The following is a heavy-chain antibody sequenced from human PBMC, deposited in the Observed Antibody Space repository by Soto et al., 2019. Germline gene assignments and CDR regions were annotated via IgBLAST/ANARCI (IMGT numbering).Heavy chain of an antibody. CDR1: GGSFSGYY. CDR2: INHSGST. J-gene: IGHJ4*02. Sequence: PSETLSLTCAVYGGSFSGYYWSWIRQPPGKGLEWSGEINHSGSTNYNPSLKSRVTISVDTSKNQFSLKLSSVTAADTAVYYCARMAYYFDYWGQGTLVTVSS. CDR3: ARMAYYFDY. V-gene: IGHV4-34*01.